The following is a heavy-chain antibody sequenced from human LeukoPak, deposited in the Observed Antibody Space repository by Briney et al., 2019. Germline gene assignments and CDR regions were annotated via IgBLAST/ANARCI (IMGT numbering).Heavy chain of an antibody. D-gene: IGHD6-19*01. J-gene: IGHJ3*02. Sequence: GGSLRLSCAASGFTVSSNYMSWVRQAPGKGLEWVSDIYSGGSTYYADSVKGRFTISRVNSKNTLYLQMNSLRAEDTAVYYCARGGPWEQWLAPESAFDIWGQGTMVTVSS. V-gene: IGHV3-53*01. CDR3: ARGGPWEQWLAPESAFDI. CDR2: IYSGGST. CDR1: GFTVSSNY.